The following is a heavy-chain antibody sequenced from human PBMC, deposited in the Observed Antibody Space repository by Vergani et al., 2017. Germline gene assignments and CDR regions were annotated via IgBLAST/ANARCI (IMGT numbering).Heavy chain of an antibody. CDR1: GGTFSSYA. J-gene: IGHJ6*03. V-gene: IGHV1-69*01. D-gene: IGHD3-3*01. CDR3: ARDGTQDFWSGYPSRPYYMDV. Sequence: QVQLVQSGAEVKKPGSSVKVSCKASGGTFSSYAISWVRQAPGQGLEWMGGIIPIFGTANYAQKFQGRVTITADDSTSTAYMELSSLRSEDTAVYYCARDGTQDFWSGYPSRPYYMDVWGKGTTVTVSS. CDR2: IIPIFGTA.